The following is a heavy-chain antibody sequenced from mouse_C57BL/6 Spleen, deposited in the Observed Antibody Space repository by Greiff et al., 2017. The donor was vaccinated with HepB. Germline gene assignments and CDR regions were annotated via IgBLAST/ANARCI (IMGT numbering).Heavy chain of an antibody. Sequence: QVQLQQSGAELVKPGASVKISCKASGYAFSSSWMNWVKQGPGKGLEGIGQIYPGEGDTNYNGKFKGKATLTADKSSSTAYLQLSSLTSEDSAVFFCARSGYYGSSPGFAYWGQGTLVTVSA. CDR1: GYAFSSSW. CDR2: IYPGEGDT. CDR3: ARSGYYGSSPGFAY. V-gene: IGHV1-80*01. D-gene: IGHD1-1*01. J-gene: IGHJ3*01.